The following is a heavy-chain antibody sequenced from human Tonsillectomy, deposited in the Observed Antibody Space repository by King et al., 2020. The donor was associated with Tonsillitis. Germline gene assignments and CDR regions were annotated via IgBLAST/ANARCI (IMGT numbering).Heavy chain of an antibody. Sequence: QLQESGPGLVKPSETLSLTCTVSGGSVSSSSYYWGWIRQPPGKGLEWIGSIYYSGNTYYNPSLKSRVTISVDTSKNRFSLNLSSVTAADTAVYYCARQEGGLLPGHWGQGTLVTVSS. V-gene: IGHV4-39*01. CDR3: ARQEGGLLPGH. D-gene: IGHD3-16*01. CDR2: IYYSGNT. CDR1: GGSVSSSSYY. J-gene: IGHJ4*02.